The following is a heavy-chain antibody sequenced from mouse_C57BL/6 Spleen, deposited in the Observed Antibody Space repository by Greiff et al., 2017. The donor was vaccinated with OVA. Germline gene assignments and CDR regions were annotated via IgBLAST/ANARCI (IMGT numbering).Heavy chain of an antibody. CDR3: ARERQRPYAMDY. J-gene: IGHJ4*01. D-gene: IGHD6-1*01. CDR1: GFTFSSYA. Sequence: EVMLVESGGGLVKPGGSLKLSCAASGFTFSSYAMSWVRQTPEKRLEWVATITDGGSYTYYPDNVKGRFTISRDNAKNNLYLQMSHLKSEDTAMYYCARERQRPYAMDYWGQGTSVTVSS. CDR2: ITDGGSYT. V-gene: IGHV5-4*01.